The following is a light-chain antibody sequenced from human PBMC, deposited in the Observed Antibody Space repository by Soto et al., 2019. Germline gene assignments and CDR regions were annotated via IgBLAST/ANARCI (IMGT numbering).Light chain of an antibody. Sequence: SYELTQPPSVSVAPGQTVRVTCGGKDIGSKSVHWYQQKPGQAPVLVVYDDSDRPSGIPERFSGSNSGNTATLTISSVEAGDEAESNCNVWDRASDHYVFGTGTKVTV. CDR3: NVWDRASDHYV. J-gene: IGLJ1*01. V-gene: IGLV3-21*02. CDR2: DDS. CDR1: DIGSKS.